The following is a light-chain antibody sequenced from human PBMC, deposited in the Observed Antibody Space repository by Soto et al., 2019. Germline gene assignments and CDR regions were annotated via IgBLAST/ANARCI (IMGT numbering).Light chain of an antibody. CDR1: QGIDPY. CDR3: QTYNSAPLP. V-gene: IGKV1-27*01. J-gene: IGKJ4*01. Sequence: DVQMTQSPYSLSAFVGDRVTITCRASQGIDPYLAWFQQKPGKVPQLLIYATSTLQAGVPSRFSGSGSGTDFTLTINSLQPEDVGTYYCQTYNSAPLPFGGGTNVEIK. CDR2: ATS.